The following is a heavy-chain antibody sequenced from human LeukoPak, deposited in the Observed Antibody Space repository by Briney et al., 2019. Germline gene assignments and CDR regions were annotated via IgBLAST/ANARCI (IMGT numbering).Heavy chain of an antibody. CDR3: AKDRVGVNWNYAFDI. V-gene: IGHV3-23*01. CDR1: GFTFSSYA. D-gene: IGHD3-10*01. Sequence: GGSLRLSCVASGFTFSSYAMSWVRQAPGKGLEWVSGISGSGGSTYFADSVKGRFTVSRDNSKNTLYLQMNSLRAEDTAIYYCAKDRVGVNWNYAFDIWGQGTMVTVSS. J-gene: IGHJ3*02. CDR2: ISGSGGST.